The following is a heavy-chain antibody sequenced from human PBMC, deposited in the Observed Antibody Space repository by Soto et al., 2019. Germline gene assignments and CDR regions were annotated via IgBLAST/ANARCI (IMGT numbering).Heavy chain of an antibody. CDR1: GFTFSNYA. Sequence: GGSLRLSCAASGFTFSNYAVTWVRQAPGKGLEWVSTISGSGGSTYYADPVKGRFTISRDNSKNTLYLQMNSLRAEDTAVYYCAKGGVSGYYFDYWGQGTLVTVSS. CDR3: AKGGVSGYYFDY. D-gene: IGHD3-10*01. V-gene: IGHV3-23*01. CDR2: ISGSGGST. J-gene: IGHJ4*02.